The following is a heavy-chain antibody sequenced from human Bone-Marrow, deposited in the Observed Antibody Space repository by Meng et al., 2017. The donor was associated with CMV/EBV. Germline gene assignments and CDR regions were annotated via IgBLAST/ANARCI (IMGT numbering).Heavy chain of an antibody. Sequence: GESLKISCAASGFTVSSNEMSGVRQAPGKGLEWVAFIRYDGSNKYYADSVKGRFTISRDNSKNTLYLQMNSLRAEDTAVYYCAKGEDGMDVWGQGTTVTVSS. J-gene: IGHJ6*02. CDR2: IRYDGSNK. CDR1: GFTVSSNE. CDR3: AKGEDGMDV. V-gene: IGHV3-30*02.